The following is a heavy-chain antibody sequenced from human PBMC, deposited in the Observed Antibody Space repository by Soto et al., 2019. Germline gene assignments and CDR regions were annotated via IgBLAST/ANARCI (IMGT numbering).Heavy chain of an antibody. CDR2: ITGTGGNT. V-gene: IGHV3-23*01. J-gene: IGHJ6*02. Sequence: EVQLLESGGGLVQPGGSLRLSCAASGFPLSTYGMTWVRQAPGKGLEWVSAITGTGGNTDYVDSVKGRFTSSRDTSKNMLYLQVNSLRVEDTAVYYCARIRGYWYGLDVWGQGTTVTVSS. CDR1: GFPLSTYG. CDR3: ARIRGYWYGLDV.